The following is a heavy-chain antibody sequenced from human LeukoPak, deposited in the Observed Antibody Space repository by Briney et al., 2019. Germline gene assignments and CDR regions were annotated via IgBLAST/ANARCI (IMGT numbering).Heavy chain of an antibody. V-gene: IGHV3-64*01. CDR3: ARDLGQYYDTSDNWFDP. CDR1: GFTFSSYA. CDR2: ISSDGGRT. Sequence: GGSLRLSCAASGFTFSSYAMHWVRQAPGKGLEYVSAISSDGGRTYSANSVKGRFTFSRDNAKNTLNLQMNSLRAEDTAVYYCARDLGQYYDTSDNWFDPWGQGTLVTVSS. D-gene: IGHD3-22*01. J-gene: IGHJ5*02.